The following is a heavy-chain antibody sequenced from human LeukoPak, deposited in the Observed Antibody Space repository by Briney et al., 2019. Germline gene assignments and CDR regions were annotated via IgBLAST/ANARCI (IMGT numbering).Heavy chain of an antibody. CDR2: IIPIFGTA. Sequence: GASVTVSCKASGGTFSSYAISWVRQAPGQGLEWMGGIIPIFGTANYAQKFQGRVTITADESTSTAYMELSSLRSEDTAVYYCARGYYYDSSGYSSLDYWGQGTLVTVSS. V-gene: IGHV1-69*13. D-gene: IGHD3-22*01. CDR3: ARGYYYDSSGYSSLDY. J-gene: IGHJ4*02. CDR1: GGTFSSYA.